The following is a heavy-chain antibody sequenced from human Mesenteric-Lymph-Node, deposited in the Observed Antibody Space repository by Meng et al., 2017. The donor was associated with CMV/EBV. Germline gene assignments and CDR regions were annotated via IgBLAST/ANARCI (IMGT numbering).Heavy chain of an antibody. CDR1: GGSFSGYY. V-gene: IGHV4-59*01. Sequence: SETLSLTCAVYGGSFSGYYWSWIRQPPGKGLEWIGYMYYSGDTKYNPSLKSRVTISVDTSKNQFSLKLTSVTAADTAVYYCARAPWGNYEDYWGQGTLVTVSS. CDR2: MYYSGDT. J-gene: IGHJ4*02. D-gene: IGHD1-7*01. CDR3: ARAPWGNYEDY.